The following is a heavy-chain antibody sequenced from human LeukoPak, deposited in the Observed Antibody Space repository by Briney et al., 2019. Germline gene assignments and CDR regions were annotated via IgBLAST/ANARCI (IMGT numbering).Heavy chain of an antibody. CDR2: ISSSSTYI. V-gene: IGHV3-21*01. CDR1: GFTFNNYN. J-gene: IGHJ4*02. D-gene: IGHD5-24*01. Sequence: GGSLRLSCAASGFTFNNYNMNWVRQAPGKGPEWVSFISSSSTYIYYADSVKGRFTISRNNAKNSLYLQMNSLRADDTAVYYCARDGYNYGWGQGTLVTVSS. CDR3: ARDGYNYG.